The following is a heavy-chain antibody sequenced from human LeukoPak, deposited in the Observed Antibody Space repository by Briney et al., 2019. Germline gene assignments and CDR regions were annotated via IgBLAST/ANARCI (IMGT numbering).Heavy chain of an antibody. CDR2: ISSSGGTT. D-gene: IGHD4-11*01. V-gene: IGHV3-23*01. Sequence: GGSLRLSCAASGFTFSTYAVNWVRQAPGKGLEWASAISSSGGTTYYADSVKGRFSISRDNSKNTLYLRMNSLRAEDTAIYYCAKDRDAWPTDFDSWGQGTLVTGSA. CDR1: GFTFSTYA. CDR3: AKDRDAWPTDFDS. J-gene: IGHJ4*02.